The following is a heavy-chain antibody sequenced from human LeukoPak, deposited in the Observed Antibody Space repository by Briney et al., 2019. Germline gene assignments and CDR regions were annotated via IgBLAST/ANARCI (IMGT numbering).Heavy chain of an antibody. CDR1: GFTFSSYS. J-gene: IGHJ4*02. V-gene: IGHV3-48*01. Sequence: GGSLRLSCAASGFTFSSYSMNWVRQAPGKGLEWVSYISSSSSTIYYADSVKGRFTISRDNSKNTLYLQMNSLRAEDTAVYYCAKGRVLYDFWSALLDYWGQGTLVTVSS. CDR3: AKGRVLYDFWSALLDY. D-gene: IGHD3-3*01. CDR2: ISSSSSTI.